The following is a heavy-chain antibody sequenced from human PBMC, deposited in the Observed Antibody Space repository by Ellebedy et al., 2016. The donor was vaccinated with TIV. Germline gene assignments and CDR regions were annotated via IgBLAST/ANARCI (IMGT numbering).Heavy chain of an antibody. CDR1: GFTVSSNY. CDR3: AREPHLSWFDP. CDR2: IYSGGST. Sequence: GESLKISCAASGFTVSSNYMSWVRQAPGKGLEWVSVIYSGGSTYYADSVKGRFTISRDNSKNTLYLQMNSLRAEDTAVYYCAREPHLSWFDPWGQGTLVTVSS. V-gene: IGHV3-66*01. J-gene: IGHJ5*02.